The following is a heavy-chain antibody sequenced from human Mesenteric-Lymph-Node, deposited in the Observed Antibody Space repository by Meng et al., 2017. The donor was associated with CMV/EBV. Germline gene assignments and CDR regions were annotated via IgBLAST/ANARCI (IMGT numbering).Heavy chain of an antibody. CDR1: GFTFNKYW. D-gene: IGHD1-14*01. CDR3: TRDAIYRGYYYGMDV. V-gene: IGHV3-7*01. J-gene: IGHJ6*02. Sequence: GESLQISCEASGFTFNKYWMIWVRQAPGKGLEWVANIRQDGRERYYVDSVRDRFTISRDNAKNSLYLQMNSLRVEDTAVYYCTRDAIYRGYYYGMDVWGQGTTVTVSS. CDR2: IRQDGRER.